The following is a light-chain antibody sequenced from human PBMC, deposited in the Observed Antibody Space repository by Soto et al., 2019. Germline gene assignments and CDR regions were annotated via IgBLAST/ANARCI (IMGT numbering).Light chain of an antibody. J-gene: IGKJ1*01. V-gene: IGKV1-5*01. CDR3: QQSNSFWT. Sequence: DIQMTQSPSTLSASVGDRVTITFRASQSISSWLAWYQQKPWKAPKLLIYDASSVESGVPSRFSGSGSGTEFTLTISSLQPDDFATYYCQQSNSFWTFGQGHKVEIK. CDR1: QSISSW. CDR2: DAS.